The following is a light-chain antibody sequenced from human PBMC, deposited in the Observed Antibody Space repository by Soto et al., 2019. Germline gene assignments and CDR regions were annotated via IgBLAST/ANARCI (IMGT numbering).Light chain of an antibody. CDR2: DAS. CDR1: QSVSSY. CDR3: QQSGRP. Sequence: ETVMTQSPATLSVSPGERATLSCRASQSVSSYLAWYQQKPGQAPRLLIYDASNRATGIPARFSGSGSGTDFTLTISRLEPEDSAVYYCQQSGRPFGQGTKVDIK. J-gene: IGKJ1*01. V-gene: IGKV3-11*01.